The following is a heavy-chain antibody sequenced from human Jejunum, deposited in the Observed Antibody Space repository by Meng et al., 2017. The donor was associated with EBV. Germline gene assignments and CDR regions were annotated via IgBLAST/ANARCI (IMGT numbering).Heavy chain of an antibody. D-gene: IGHD1-26*01. V-gene: IGHV4-61*08. J-gene: IGHJ4*02. CDR2: IYNSEST. CDR1: GGSVSSGGYY. CDR3: ARDQNGSYFAY. Sequence: QVQLHESGPGLVKPSATLPLTCTVSGGSVSSGGYYWSWIRQPPGKGLEWIGYIYNSESTNYKSSLKSRVTISADTSKNQFSLRLSSVTAADTAVYYCARDQNGSYFAYWGQGTLVTVSS.